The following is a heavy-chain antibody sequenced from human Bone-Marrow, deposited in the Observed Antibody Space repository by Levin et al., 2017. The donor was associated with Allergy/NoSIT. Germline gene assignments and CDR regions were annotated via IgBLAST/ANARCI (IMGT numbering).Heavy chain of an antibody. Sequence: VASVKVSCKTSGYTFTDYYMHWVRQAPGQGLEWMGRINPISGVTNNAQNFQGRVTMTRDTSIATAYLELSRLKSDDTALYYCARDLSRSGCSGGSCPEALDFWGQGTLITVSP. CDR3: ARDLSRSGCSGGSCPEALDF. CDR2: INPISGVT. D-gene: IGHD2-15*01. V-gene: IGHV1-2*06. J-gene: IGHJ4*02. CDR1: GYTFTDYY.